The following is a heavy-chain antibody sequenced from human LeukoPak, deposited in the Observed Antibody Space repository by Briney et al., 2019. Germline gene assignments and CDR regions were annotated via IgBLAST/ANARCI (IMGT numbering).Heavy chain of an antibody. V-gene: IGHV3-48*03. CDR3: AREFRGVTRYFDY. Sequence: GGSLRLSCAASGFTFSSYEMNWVRQAPGKGLEWVSYISSSGSTKHYADSLKGRFIISRDNANSSLYLQMNSLRAEDTAVYYCAREFRGVTRYFDYWGQGTLVTVSS. D-gene: IGHD3-10*01. CDR2: ISSSGSTK. CDR1: GFTFSSYE. J-gene: IGHJ4*02.